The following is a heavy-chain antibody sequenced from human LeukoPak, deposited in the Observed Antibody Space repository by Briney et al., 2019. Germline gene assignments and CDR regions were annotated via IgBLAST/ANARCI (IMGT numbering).Heavy chain of an antibody. Sequence: SETLSLTCTVSGGSISSYYWSWIRQPPGKGLEWIGYIYYSGSTNYNPSLKSRVTISVDTSKTQFSLNLYSVTAADTAVYYCARARDSSGWFDYWGQGTLVTVSS. CDR2: IYYSGST. D-gene: IGHD6-19*01. CDR3: ARARDSSGWFDY. V-gene: IGHV4-59*01. CDR1: GGSISSYY. J-gene: IGHJ4*02.